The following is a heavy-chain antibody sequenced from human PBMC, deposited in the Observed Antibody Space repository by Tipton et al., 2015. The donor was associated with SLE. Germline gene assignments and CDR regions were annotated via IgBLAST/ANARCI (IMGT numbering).Heavy chain of an antibody. V-gene: IGHV4-39*07. CDR3: ALEDTAMVLFDY. D-gene: IGHD5-18*01. CDR2: INHSGST. J-gene: IGHJ4*02. CDR1: GGSISSSSYY. Sequence: TLSLTCTVSGGSISSSSYYWGWIRQPPGKGLEWIGEINHSGSTNYNPSLKSRVTISVDTSKNQFSLKLSSVTAADTAVYYCALEDTAMVLFDYWGQGTLVTVSS.